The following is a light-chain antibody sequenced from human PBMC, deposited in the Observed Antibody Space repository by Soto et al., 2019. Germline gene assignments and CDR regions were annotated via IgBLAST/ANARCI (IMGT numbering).Light chain of an antibody. CDR2: DSS. Sequence: ESVLTQYTATLSLSPGESATLSCRASQSVSDYLAWYQQKPGQAPRLLIYDSSTRATGIPARFSGSGSGTDFTLTISNLEPEDFAVYYCQQRSNWPPITFGQGTLLEIK. CDR3: QQRSNWPPIT. CDR1: QSVSDY. V-gene: IGKV3-11*01. J-gene: IGKJ5*01.